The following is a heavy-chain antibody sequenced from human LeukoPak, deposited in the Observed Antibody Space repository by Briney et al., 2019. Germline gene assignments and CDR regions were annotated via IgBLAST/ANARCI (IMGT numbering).Heavy chain of an antibody. J-gene: IGHJ4*02. Sequence: PSETLSLTCTVSGGSISSGSYYWSWIRQPAGKGLEWIGRIYTSGSTNYNPSLKSRVTISVDTSKNQFSLKLSSVTAADTAVYYCARDRGYSYGIDYWGQGTLVTVSS. CDR1: GGSISSGSYY. V-gene: IGHV4-61*02. CDR3: ARDRGYSYGIDY. CDR2: IYTSGST. D-gene: IGHD5-18*01.